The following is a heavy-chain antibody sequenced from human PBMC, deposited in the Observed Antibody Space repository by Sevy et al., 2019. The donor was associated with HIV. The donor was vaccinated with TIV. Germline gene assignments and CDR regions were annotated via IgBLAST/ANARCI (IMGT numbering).Heavy chain of an antibody. Sequence: GGSLRLSCAASGFTFSSDSMNWVHQAPGKELEWVSSISSSSSYIYYADSVKGRFTISRDNAKNSLYLQMNSLRAEDTAVYYCAREKHYFDSSGYFVFDYWGQGTLVTVSS. D-gene: IGHD3-22*01. V-gene: IGHV3-21*01. CDR1: GFTFSSDS. CDR3: AREKHYFDSSGYFVFDY. CDR2: ISSSSSYI. J-gene: IGHJ4*02.